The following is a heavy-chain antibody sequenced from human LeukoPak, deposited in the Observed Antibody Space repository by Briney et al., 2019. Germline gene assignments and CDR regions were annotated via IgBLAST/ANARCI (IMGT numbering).Heavy chain of an antibody. Sequence: ASVKVSCKASEYTFTSYYMHWVRQPPGQGLGWMGIINPSGGSTSYAQKFQGRVTMTRDTPTYTVYMELSSLRSEDTAVYYCARGGGGVAGQLSPDYWGQGTLVTVSP. D-gene: IGHD6-19*01. CDR1: EYTFTSYY. CDR2: INPSGGST. CDR3: ARGGGGVAGQLSPDY. J-gene: IGHJ4*02. V-gene: IGHV1-46*01.